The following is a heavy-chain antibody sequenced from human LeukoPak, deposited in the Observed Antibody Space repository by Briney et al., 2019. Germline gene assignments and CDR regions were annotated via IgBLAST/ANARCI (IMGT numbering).Heavy chain of an antibody. J-gene: IGHJ6*04. CDR3: TTVVDRLLLEV. Sequence: GGSLRLSCAASGFTFSNAWMNWVRQAPGAGLEWVGRIKGKAEGGTTDYAAPVKGRFTISRDDSKNTLYLQMNSLKTEGTAVYYCTTVVDRLLLEVRGKGTTVTVSS. CDR2: IKGKAEGGTT. CDR1: GFTFSNAW. D-gene: IGHD2-15*01. V-gene: IGHV3-15*01.